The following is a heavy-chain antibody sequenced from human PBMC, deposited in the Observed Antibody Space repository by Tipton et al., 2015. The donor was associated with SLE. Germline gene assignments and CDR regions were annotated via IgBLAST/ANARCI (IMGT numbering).Heavy chain of an antibody. Sequence: TLSLTCAVYGGSFSGYYWSWIRQPPGKGLEWIGEINHSGSTNYNPSLKSRVTMSVDTSKNQFSLKLSSVTAADTAVYYCARDLTGLGFDYWGQGTLVTVSS. CDR3: ARDLTGLGFDY. CDR2: INHSGST. J-gene: IGHJ4*02. V-gene: IGHV4-34*01. D-gene: IGHD1-20*01. CDR1: GGSFSGYY.